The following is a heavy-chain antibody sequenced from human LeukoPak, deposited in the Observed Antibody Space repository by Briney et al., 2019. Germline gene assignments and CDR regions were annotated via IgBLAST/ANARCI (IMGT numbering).Heavy chain of an antibody. CDR3: ARGIKTAYYYDSSGYSY. J-gene: IGHJ4*02. Sequence: ASVKVSCKASGYTFTSYAISWVRQAPGQGLEWMGIINPSGGSTSYAQKFQGRVTMTRDTSTSTVYMELSSLRSEDTAVYYCARGIKTAYYYDSSGYSYWGQETLVTVSS. V-gene: IGHV1-46*01. CDR2: INPSGGST. CDR1: GYTFTSYA. D-gene: IGHD3-22*01.